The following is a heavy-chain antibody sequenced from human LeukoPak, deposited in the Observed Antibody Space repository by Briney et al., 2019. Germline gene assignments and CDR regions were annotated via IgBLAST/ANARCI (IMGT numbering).Heavy chain of an antibody. Sequence: GGSLRLSCAASGFIFISYGMHWVRQAPGKGLEWVGVISDDGRSKDYADSVKGRFTISRDNSKDTLYLQMNSLRAEDTAVYYCAKRPSDYGDYVSYFDYWGQGTLVTVSS. CDR2: ISDDGRSK. V-gene: IGHV3-30*18. CDR3: AKRPSDYGDYVSYFDY. CDR1: GFIFISYG. J-gene: IGHJ4*02. D-gene: IGHD4-17*01.